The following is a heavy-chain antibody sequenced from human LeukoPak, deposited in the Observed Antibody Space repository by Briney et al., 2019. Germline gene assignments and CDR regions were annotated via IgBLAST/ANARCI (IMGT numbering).Heavy chain of an antibody. CDR3: ATYPITYYYGSGSPYYFDY. CDR1: GYTFTTYD. D-gene: IGHD3-10*01. V-gene: IGHV1-8*01. J-gene: IGHJ4*02. Sequence: ASVKVSCKASGYTFTTYDVNWVRQATGRGLEWVGWMSPNNGNTGYAQNFQSRVTLTRDTSINTAYMELSSLTSEDTAVYYCATYPITYYYGSGSPYYFDYWGQGTLVTVSS. CDR2: MSPNNGNT.